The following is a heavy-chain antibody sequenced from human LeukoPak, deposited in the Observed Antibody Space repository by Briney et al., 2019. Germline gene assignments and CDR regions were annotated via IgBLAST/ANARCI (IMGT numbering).Heavy chain of an antibody. CDR3: AKDRLYSSSSGGAFDI. Sequence: PGGSLRLSCAASGFSIDDYAMHWVRHAPGKGLEWVSGINWNSVSIIYADSVKGRFTTSRDNAKNSLYLQMNSLRAEDMALYYCAKDRLYSSSSGGAFDIWGQGTMVTVSS. D-gene: IGHD6-6*01. J-gene: IGHJ3*02. V-gene: IGHV3-9*03. CDR1: GFSIDDYA. CDR2: INWNSVSI.